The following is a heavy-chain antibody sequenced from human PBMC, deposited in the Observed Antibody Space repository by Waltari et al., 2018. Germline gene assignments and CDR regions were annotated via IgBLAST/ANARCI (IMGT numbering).Heavy chain of an antibody. V-gene: IGHV1-3*01. J-gene: IGHJ4*02. CDR3: ARSGQQWLVRHFDY. Sequence: QVQLVQSGAEVKKPGASVKVSCKASGYTFTSYAMHWVRQAPGQRIEWMGWINAGNGNTKYSQKFQGRVTITRDTSASTAYMELSSLRSEDTAVYYCARSGQQWLVRHFDYWGQGTLVTVSS. CDR1: GYTFTSYA. CDR2: INAGNGNT. D-gene: IGHD6-19*01.